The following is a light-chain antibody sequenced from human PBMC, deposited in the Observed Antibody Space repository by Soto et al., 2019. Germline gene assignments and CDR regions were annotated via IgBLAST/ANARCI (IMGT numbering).Light chain of an antibody. CDR2: EVS. CDR3: SSYTSSSTLASV. J-gene: IGLJ1*01. CDR1: SSDVGGYNY. V-gene: IGLV2-14*01. Sequence: QSVLTQPASVSGSPGQSITISCTGTSSDVGGYNYVSWYQQHPGKAPQLMIYEVSNRPSGVSNRFSGSKSGNTASLTISGLQAEDEADYYCSSYTSSSTLASVFGTGTKVTVL.